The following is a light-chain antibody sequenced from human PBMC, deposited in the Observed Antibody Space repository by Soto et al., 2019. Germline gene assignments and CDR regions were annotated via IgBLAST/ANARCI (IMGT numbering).Light chain of an antibody. CDR1: QSVSSNY. Sequence: EIVLTQSPGTLSLSPRERATLSCRASQSVSSNYLAWYQQKPGQAPRLLIYGASSRATGIPDRFSGSGSGTDFTLTISRLEPEDFAVYYCQHYGSSPLTFGPGTKVDIK. CDR2: GAS. CDR3: QHYGSSPLT. J-gene: IGKJ3*01. V-gene: IGKV3-20*01.